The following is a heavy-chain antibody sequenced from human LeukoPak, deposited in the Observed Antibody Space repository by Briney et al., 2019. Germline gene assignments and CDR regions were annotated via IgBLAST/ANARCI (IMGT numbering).Heavy chain of an antibody. V-gene: IGHV1-3*03. J-gene: IGHJ3*02. Sequence: ASVKVSCKASASTFSTYAIHWVRQAPGQGLEWMGWISTGNGNTRYSKAFQDRVTITRDTSASTAYMELSSLRSEDTAVYYCAREVYTDAFDIWGQGTMVTVSS. D-gene: IGHD2-8*01. CDR2: ISTGNGNT. CDR3: AREVYTDAFDI. CDR1: ASTFSTYA.